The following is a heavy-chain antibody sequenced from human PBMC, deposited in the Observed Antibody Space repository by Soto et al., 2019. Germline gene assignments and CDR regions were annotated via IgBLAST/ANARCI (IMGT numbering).Heavy chain of an antibody. J-gene: IGHJ6*02. V-gene: IGHV3-7*03. CDR3: ARVLPSILEHYYYYDMDV. D-gene: IGHD3-3*01. CDR2: IKQDGSEK. Sequence: EVQLVESGGGLVQPGGSLRLSCAASGFTFSSYWMSWVRQAPGKGLEWVANIKQDGSEKYYVDSVKGRFTISRDNAKNSLYLQMNSLRAEDTAVYYCARVLPSILEHYYYYDMDVWGQGTTVTVSS. CDR1: GFTFSSYW.